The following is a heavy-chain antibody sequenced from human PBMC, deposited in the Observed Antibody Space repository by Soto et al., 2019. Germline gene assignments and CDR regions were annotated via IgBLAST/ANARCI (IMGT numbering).Heavy chain of an antibody. Sequence: QVQLVQSGAEVKKPGASVKVSCKASGYTFTSYAMHWVRQAPGQRLEWMGWINAGNGNTKYSQKFQGRVTITRDTSASTAYMELSSLRSEDTAVYYCSRDLPTTEWCDGDAFDIWGQGTMVTVSS. CDR1: GYTFTSYA. V-gene: IGHV1-3*01. CDR2: INAGNGNT. D-gene: IGHD2-8*01. J-gene: IGHJ3*02. CDR3: SRDLPTTEWCDGDAFDI.